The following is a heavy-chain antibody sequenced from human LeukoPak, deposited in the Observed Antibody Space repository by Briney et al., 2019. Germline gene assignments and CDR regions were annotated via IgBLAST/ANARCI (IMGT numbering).Heavy chain of an antibody. CDR1: GFTFSSYW. D-gene: IGHD6-19*01. Sequence: GGSLRLSCAASGFTFSSYWMSWVRQAPGKGLEWVANIKQDGSEKRYGDSVKGRFFISRDNARNSLFLQMNTLRPEDTAVYFCAREGGSGWYSGWFDPWGQGTLVTVSS. V-gene: IGHV3-7*01. J-gene: IGHJ5*02. CDR3: AREGGSGWYSGWFDP. CDR2: IKQDGSEK.